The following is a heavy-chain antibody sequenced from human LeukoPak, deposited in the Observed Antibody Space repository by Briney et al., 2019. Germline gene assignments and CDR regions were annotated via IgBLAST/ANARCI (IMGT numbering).Heavy chain of an antibody. CDR1: GFTFSNYW. CDR3: ARRGTQYCISTDCNPNWFDP. CDR2: IKEDGSEQ. D-gene: IGHD2-2*01. J-gene: IGHJ5*02. V-gene: IGHV3-7*01. Sequence: TGGSLRLSCATSGFTFSNYWMAWVRQAPGRGLEWVAHIKEDGSEQYYVDSVKGRFTISRDNAKNSLYLQMNSLRAEDTAVYYCARRGTQYCISTDCNPNWFDPWGQGTLVTVSS.